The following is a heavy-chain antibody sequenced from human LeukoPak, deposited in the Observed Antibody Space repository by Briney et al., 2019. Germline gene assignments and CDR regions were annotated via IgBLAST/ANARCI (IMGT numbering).Heavy chain of an antibody. J-gene: IGHJ5*02. V-gene: IGHV3-33*01. D-gene: IGHD2/OR15-2a*01. CDR3: ARDVDTTSHLNWFGP. CDR1: GFSFTSYG. Sequence: GGSLRLSCAASGFSFTSYGMHWVRQAPGKGLEWVAVIWYHGGNENYADSVKGRFTISRDTSKNTLYLQMNSLRAEDTAMYYCARDVDTTSHLNWFGPWGQGTLVTVSS. CDR2: IWYHGGNE.